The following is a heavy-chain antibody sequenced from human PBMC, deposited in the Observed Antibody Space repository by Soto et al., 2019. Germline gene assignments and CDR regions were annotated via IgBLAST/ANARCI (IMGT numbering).Heavy chain of an antibody. CDR2: IYPGDSET. CDR1: GYTFASYA. Sequence: GASVKVSCKASGYTFASYAIGWIRQMPGKGLEWMGIIYPGDSETRYSPSFQGQVTISADKSNTTAYLQWSGLKASDTSMYYCARQRIEAAFDAFDIWGQGTMVTVSS. D-gene: IGHD6-13*01. V-gene: IGHV5-51*01. J-gene: IGHJ3*02. CDR3: ARQRIEAAFDAFDI.